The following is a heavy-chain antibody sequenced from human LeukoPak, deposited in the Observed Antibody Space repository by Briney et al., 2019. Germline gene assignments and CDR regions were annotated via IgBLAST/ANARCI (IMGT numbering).Heavy chain of an antibody. J-gene: IGHJ4*02. CDR3: AKDSDYVGYFDY. D-gene: IGHD4-17*01. Sequence: GGSLRLSCAASGFTLSTYAMSWVRQAPGKGLEWVAVISYDGSNKYYADSVKGRFTISKDNSKNTLYLQMNSLRAEDTAVYYCAKDSDYVGYFDYWGQGTLVTVSS. CDR1: GFTLSTYA. V-gene: IGHV3-30*18. CDR2: ISYDGSNK.